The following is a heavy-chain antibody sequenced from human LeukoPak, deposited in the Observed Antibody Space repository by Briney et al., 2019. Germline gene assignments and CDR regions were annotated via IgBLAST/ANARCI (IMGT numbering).Heavy chain of an antibody. CDR3: ARSGYSSGWFHR. Sequence: SETLSLTCTVSGGSISSYYWSWIRQSPEKGLEWIGEMSHTGATNYNPSLKSRVTISVDTSKNQFSLKLSSVTAADTAVYYCARSGYSSGWFHRWGQGTLVTVSS. CDR1: GGSISSYY. D-gene: IGHD6-19*01. CDR2: MSHTGAT. J-gene: IGHJ5*02. V-gene: IGHV4-59*01.